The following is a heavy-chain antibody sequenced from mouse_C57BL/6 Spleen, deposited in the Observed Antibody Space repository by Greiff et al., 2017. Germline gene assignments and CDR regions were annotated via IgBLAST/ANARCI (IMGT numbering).Heavy chain of an antibody. Sequence: VQLQQSGPELVKPGASVKLSCKASGYTFTSYDINWVKQRPGQGLEWIGRIYPRDGSTTYNEKFKGKATLTVDTSSSTAYMELHRLTSEDSAVYFCARTGELAYYFDYWGQGTTLTVSS. CDR1: GYTFTSYD. D-gene: IGHD4-1*01. CDR2: IYPRDGST. J-gene: IGHJ2*01. CDR3: ARTGELAYYFDY. V-gene: IGHV1-85*01.